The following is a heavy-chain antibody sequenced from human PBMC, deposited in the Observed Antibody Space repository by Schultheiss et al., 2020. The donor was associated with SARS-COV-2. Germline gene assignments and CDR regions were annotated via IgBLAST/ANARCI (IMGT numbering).Heavy chain of an antibody. CDR3: ASTRGYHVRHGTDA. Sequence: SETLSLTCGVYGGPFSDYYWSWIRQSPGKGLEWIGEINSSGNTNYKSSLKSRVTISVDTSKSQFSLKVSSVTAADTAVYYCASTRGYHVRHGTDAWGQGTTVTVSS. D-gene: IGHD5-18*01. V-gene: IGHV4-34*01. CDR1: GGPFSDYY. CDR2: INSSGNT. J-gene: IGHJ6*02.